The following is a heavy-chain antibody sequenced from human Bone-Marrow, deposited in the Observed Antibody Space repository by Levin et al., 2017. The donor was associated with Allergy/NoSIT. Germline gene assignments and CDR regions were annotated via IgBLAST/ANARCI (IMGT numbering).Heavy chain of an antibody. CDR3: ARQDSFDGWGYNRLDV. Sequence: KASETLSLTCAVSGYSISSGYYWGWIRQPPGKGLEWIGLIYRSGTAYYNPSLQSRVTISLDTAKNQFSLKLTSVTAADTAVYFCARQDSFDGWGYNRLDVWGRGTTVTVSS. CDR2: IYRSGTA. CDR1: GYSISSGYY. D-gene: IGHD3-10*01. J-gene: IGHJ6*02. V-gene: IGHV4-38-2*01.